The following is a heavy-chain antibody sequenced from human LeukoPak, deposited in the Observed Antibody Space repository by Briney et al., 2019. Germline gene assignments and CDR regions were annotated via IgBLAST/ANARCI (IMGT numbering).Heavy chain of an antibody. Sequence: RSGGSLRLSCAASGFTFSSYSMYWVRQAPGKGLEWVSTISNSGGMTYYADSVKGRFTISRDSSRNTLYLQMDSLRAEDTAVYYCAKDLLRYSSSSIGSWGQGTLVTVSS. CDR1: GFTFSSYS. CDR2: ISNSGGMT. CDR3: AKDLLRYSSSSIGS. J-gene: IGHJ4*02. D-gene: IGHD6-6*01. V-gene: IGHV3-23*01.